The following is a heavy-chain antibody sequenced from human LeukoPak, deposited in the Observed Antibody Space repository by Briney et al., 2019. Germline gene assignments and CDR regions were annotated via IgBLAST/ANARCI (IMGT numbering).Heavy chain of an antibody. CDR1: GGSISSYY. CDR3: ARDQWLGRLAGYGMDV. J-gene: IGHJ6*02. V-gene: IGHV4-59*01. D-gene: IGHD6-19*01. CDR2: IYYSGST. Sequence: PSETLSLTCTVSGGSISSYYWSWIRQPPGKGLEWIGYIYYSGSTNYNPSLKSRVTISVDTSMKQFFLRLSSVTAADTAVYYCARDQWLGRLAGYGMDVWGQGATVTVSS.